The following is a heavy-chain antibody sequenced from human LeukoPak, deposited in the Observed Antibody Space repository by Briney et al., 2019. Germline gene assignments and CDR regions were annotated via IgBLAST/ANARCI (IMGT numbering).Heavy chain of an antibody. V-gene: IGHV1-2*02. Sequence: ASVKVSCKASGYTFTGYYMHWVRQAPGQGLEWMGWINPNTGGTNYAQNFQGRVTMTRDTSISSAYMELSRLRSDDTAVYYCARSMDIVVVPAADSSGFDYWGQGTLVTVSS. CDR2: INPNTGGT. D-gene: IGHD2-2*03. J-gene: IGHJ4*02. CDR3: ARSMDIVVVPAADSSGFDY. CDR1: GYTFTGYY.